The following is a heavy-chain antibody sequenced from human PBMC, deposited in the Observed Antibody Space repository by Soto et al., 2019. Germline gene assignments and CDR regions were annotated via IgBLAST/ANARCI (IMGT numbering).Heavy chain of an antibody. Sequence: QVQLQESGPGLVKPSQTLSLTCTVSGGSISSGDYYWSWIRQPPGKGLEWIGYIYYSGSTYYNPSLKSRVTLSIDTSKNQFCLKLSSVTAADTAVYYCARDRVTGLQPRGYYYCGMDVWGQGTTVTLS. J-gene: IGHJ6*02. CDR3: ARDRVTGLQPRGYYYCGMDV. CDR1: GGSISSGDYY. CDR2: IYYSGST. D-gene: IGHD1-1*01. V-gene: IGHV4-30-4*01.